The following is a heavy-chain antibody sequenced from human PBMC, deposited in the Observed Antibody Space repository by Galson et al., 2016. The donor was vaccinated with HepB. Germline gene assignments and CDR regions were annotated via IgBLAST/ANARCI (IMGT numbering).Heavy chain of an antibody. CDR3: AKDVGYDFWSGSYSPFDY. CDR2: ISGSGGST. V-gene: IGHV3-23*01. Sequence: SLRLSCAASGFTFTNYAMSWVRQGPGKGLEWVSSISGSGGSTYYADSVKGRFTISRDNSKNTLYLQMNSLRAEDTAVYYCAKDVGYDFWSGSYSPFDYWGQGTLVTVSS. J-gene: IGHJ4*02. CDR1: GFTFTNYA. D-gene: IGHD3-3*01.